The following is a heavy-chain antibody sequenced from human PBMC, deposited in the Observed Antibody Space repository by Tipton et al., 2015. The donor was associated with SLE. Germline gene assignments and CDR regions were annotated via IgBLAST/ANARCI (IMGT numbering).Heavy chain of an antibody. CDR3: ASGEWRVTTAAVDY. CDR1: GGSISSGSYY. CDR2: IYTSGST. J-gene: IGHJ4*02. V-gene: IGHV4-61*09. D-gene: IGHD4-17*01. Sequence: TLSLTCTVSGGSISSGSYYWSWIRQPAGKGLEWIGHIYTSGSTYYNPSLKSRVTISVDTSKNQFSLKLSSVTAADTAVYYCASGEWRVTTAAVDYWGQGTLVTVSS.